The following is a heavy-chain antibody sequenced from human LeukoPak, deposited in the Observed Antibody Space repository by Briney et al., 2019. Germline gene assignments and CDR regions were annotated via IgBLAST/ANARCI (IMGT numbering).Heavy chain of an antibody. D-gene: IGHD3-22*01. V-gene: IGHV1-46*01. J-gene: IGHJ4*02. CDR2: INPSGGST. CDR1: GYTFTSYY. CDR3: ARDPPFIKGSGYAAGYFDY. Sequence: ASVKVSCKASGYTFTSYYMHWVRQAPGQGLEWMGIINPSGGSTSYAQKFQGRVTMTRDTSTSTVYMELSGLRSEDTAVYYCARDPPFIKGSGYAAGYFDYWGQGTLVTVSS.